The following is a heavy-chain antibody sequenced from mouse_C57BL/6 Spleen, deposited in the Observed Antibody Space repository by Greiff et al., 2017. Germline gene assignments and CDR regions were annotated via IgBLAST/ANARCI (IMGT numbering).Heavy chain of an antibody. V-gene: IGHV5-17*01. CDR1: GFTFSDYG. CDR3: ARGRWDWYFDV. D-gene: IGHD1-1*02. J-gene: IGHJ1*03. Sequence: EVMLVESGGGLVKPGGSLKLSCAASGFTFSDYGMHWVRQAPEKGLEWVAYISSGSSTIYYADTVKGRFTISRDNAKNTLFLQMTSLRSEDTAMYYCARGRWDWYFDVWGTGTTVTVSS. CDR2: ISSGSSTI.